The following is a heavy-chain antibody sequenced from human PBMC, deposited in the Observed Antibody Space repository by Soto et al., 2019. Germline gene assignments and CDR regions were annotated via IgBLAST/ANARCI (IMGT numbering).Heavy chain of an antibody. CDR2: MDQDGSER. CDR3: VCRGNFFIY. J-gene: IGHJ4*02. D-gene: IGHD3-10*01. CDR1: GFTFSTYW. V-gene: IGHV3-7*01. Sequence: EVQLVESGGGLVQPGGSLRLSCAASGFTFSTYWMNWVRQPPGKGLEWVANMDQDGSERYYVDSVRGRFTVSRDNAKNSLYLQMNSLRAEDTAVYYCVCRGNFFIYWGQGTLVTVSP.